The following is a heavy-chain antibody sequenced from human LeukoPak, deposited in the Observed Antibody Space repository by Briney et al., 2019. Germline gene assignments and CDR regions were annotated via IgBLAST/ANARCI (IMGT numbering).Heavy chain of an antibody. V-gene: IGHV3-21*01. D-gene: IGHD1-26*01. J-gene: IGHJ4*02. CDR1: GFTVSSNY. Sequence: GGSLRLSCAASGFTVSSNYMSWVRQAPGKGLEWVSSISSSSSYIYYADSVKGRFTISRDNAKNSLYLQMNSLRAEDTAVYYCASGWEAIDYWGQGTLVTVSS. CDR2: ISSSSSYI. CDR3: ASGWEAIDY.